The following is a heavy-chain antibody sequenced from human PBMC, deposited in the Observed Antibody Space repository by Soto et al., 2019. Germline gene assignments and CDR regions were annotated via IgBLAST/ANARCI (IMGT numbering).Heavy chain of an antibody. J-gene: IGHJ6*02. CDR3: ARVKTPYYYDSSGYYYYGMDV. V-gene: IGHV3-21*01. CDR1: GFTFSSYS. Sequence: GGSLRLSFAASGFTFSSYSMNWVRQAPGKGLEWVSSISSSSSYIYYADSVKGRFTISRDNAKNSLYLQMNSLRAEDTAVYYCARVKTPYYYDSSGYYYYGMDVWGQGTTVTVS. D-gene: IGHD3-22*01. CDR2: ISSSSSYI.